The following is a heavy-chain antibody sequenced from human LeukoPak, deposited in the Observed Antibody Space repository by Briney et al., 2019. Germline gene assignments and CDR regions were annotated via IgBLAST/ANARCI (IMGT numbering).Heavy chain of an antibody. CDR2: ITYDRSEK. Sequence: GRSLRLSCAASGFTFSSYGMHWVRQAPGKGLEWVAVITYDRSEKYYADSVKGRFTISRDNSKNTLYLQMNSLRPEDTALYYCTKDGLVGYGMDVWGQGTTVTVSS. CDR3: TKDGLVGYGMDV. J-gene: IGHJ6*02. CDR1: GFTFSSYG. D-gene: IGHD2-15*01. V-gene: IGHV3-30*18.